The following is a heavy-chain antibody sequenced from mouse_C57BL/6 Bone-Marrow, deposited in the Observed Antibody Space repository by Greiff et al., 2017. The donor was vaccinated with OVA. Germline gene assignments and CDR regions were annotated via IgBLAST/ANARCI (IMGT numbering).Heavy chain of an antibody. CDR1: GFNIKDDY. V-gene: IGHV14-4*01. J-gene: IGHJ2*01. D-gene: IGHD2-1*01. Sequence: VQLQQSGAELVRPGASVKLSCTASGFNIKDDYMHWVKQRPEQGLEWIGWIDPENGDTEYASQFQGKATITADTSSNTAYLQLSSLTSEDTAVYYCTSYGNFDYWGQGTTRTVSS. CDR3: TSYGNFDY. CDR2: IDPENGDT.